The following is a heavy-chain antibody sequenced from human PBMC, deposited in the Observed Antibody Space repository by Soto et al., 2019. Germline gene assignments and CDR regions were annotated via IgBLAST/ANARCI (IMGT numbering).Heavy chain of an antibody. CDR1: GFTFSSYA. Sequence: GGSLRLSCAASGFTFSSYAMNWVRQAPGKGLEWVGRIKSKTDGGTTDYAAPVKGRFTISRDDSKNTLYLQMNSLKTEDTAVYYCTTDPVYYYYYGMDVWGQGTTVTVSS. CDR2: IKSKTDGGTT. J-gene: IGHJ6*02. CDR3: TTDPVYYYYYGMDV. V-gene: IGHV3-15*07.